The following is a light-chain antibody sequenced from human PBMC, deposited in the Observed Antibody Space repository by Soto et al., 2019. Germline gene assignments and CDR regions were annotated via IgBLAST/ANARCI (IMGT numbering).Light chain of an antibody. CDR2: DVS. CDR3: SSYTSSSTRV. J-gene: IGLJ2*01. V-gene: IGLV2-14*01. Sequence: QSALTQPASVSGSPGQSITISCTGTSSDVGGYNYVSWYQQHPGKAPKLMIYDVSNRPSGVSNRFSGSKSGNTASLTISGLKAAAEADYYCSSYTSSSTRVFGGGTKLTVL. CDR1: SSDVGGYNY.